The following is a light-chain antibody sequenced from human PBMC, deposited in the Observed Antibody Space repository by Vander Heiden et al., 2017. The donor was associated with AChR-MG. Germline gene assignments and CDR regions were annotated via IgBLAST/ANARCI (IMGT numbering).Light chain of an antibody. CDR2: GVS. CDR3: SSYRNSRTLV. CDR1: TLDVGGYNH. J-gene: IGLJ3*02. Sequence: QSALTQPASVSGSPGQSITISCTGTTLDVGGYNHVSWYQQYPGKAPKLIIYGVSNRPSGISTRFSGSKFGDTASLTISGLQAEDEAEYHCSSYRNSRTLVFGGGTKLTVL. V-gene: IGLV2-14*03.